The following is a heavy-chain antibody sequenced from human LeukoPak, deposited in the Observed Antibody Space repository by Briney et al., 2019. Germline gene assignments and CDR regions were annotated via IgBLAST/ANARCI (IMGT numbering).Heavy chain of an antibody. CDR3: ARYGSPASLRGNVWGSCRYGSFDY. Sequence: PSETLSLTCAVYGGSFSGYYWSWIRQPPGKGLEWIGEINHSGSTNYNPSLKSRVTISVDTSKNQFSLKLSSVPAADPAVSYCARYGSPASLRGNVWGSCRYGSFDYWGQGTLVTVSS. V-gene: IGHV4-34*01. CDR2: INHSGST. CDR1: GGSFSGYY. D-gene: IGHD3-16*02. J-gene: IGHJ4*02.